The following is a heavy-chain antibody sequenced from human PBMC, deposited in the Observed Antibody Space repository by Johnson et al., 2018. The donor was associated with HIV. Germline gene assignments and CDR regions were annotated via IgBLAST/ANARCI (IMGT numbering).Heavy chain of an antibody. CDR3: ARGEWELGAFDI. CDR2: ISGGGGSA. D-gene: IGHD1-26*01. Sequence: EVQLVESGGGVVRPGGSLRLSCAASGFTFSDYYMSWIRQAPGKGLEWVSVISGGGGSAYFADSVKGRFTISRDNSKNTLYLQMNGLRSEDTAVYYCARGEWELGAFDIWGQGTMVTVSS. CDR1: GFTFSDYY. V-gene: IGHV3-23*04. J-gene: IGHJ3*02.